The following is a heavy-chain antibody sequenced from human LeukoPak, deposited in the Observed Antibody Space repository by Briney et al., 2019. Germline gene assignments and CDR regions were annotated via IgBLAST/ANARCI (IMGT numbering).Heavy chain of an antibody. CDR1: GYTFTSYG. J-gene: IGHJ4*02. Sequence: ASVKVSCKASGYTFTSYGISWVRQAPGLGFEWMGWINPKSGGTSYPQKFQGRLTMTRDTSISTAYMELSRLGSDDTAVYYCVPSANYYYFDYWGQGTLVTVSS. CDR3: VPSANYYYFDY. D-gene: IGHD4/OR15-4a*01. CDR2: INPKSGGT. V-gene: IGHV1-2*02.